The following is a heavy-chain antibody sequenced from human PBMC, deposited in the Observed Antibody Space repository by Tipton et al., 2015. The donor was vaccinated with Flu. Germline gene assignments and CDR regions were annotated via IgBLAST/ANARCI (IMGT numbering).Heavy chain of an antibody. CDR1: GGSISSGGAY. CDR3: ARDQGFGDGLTYDYYAMDV. J-gene: IGHJ6*02. V-gene: IGHV4-31*03. Sequence: TLSLTCSVSGGSISSGGAYWSWFRQPPGKGLEWIGCIYYSGSTYYKSSLRSRLSISVDTSRNLFSLTLNSVTAADTAIYYCARDQGFGDGLTYDYYAMDVWGQGTTVTVSS. D-gene: IGHD3-10*01. CDR2: IYYSGST.